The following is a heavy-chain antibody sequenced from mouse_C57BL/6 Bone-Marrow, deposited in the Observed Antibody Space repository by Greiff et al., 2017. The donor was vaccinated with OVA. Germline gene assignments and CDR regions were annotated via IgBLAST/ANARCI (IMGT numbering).Heavy chain of an antibody. Sequence: VQLQQPGAELVKPGASVKLSCKASGYTFTSYWMHWVKQRPGQGLEWIGMIHPNSGSTNYNEKFKSKATLTVDKSSSTAYMQLSSLTSEDSAVYYCARWMGDYDVTWFAYWGQGTLVTVSA. CDR1: GYTFTSYW. V-gene: IGHV1-64*01. J-gene: IGHJ3*01. CDR2: IHPNSGST. CDR3: ARWMGDYDVTWFAY. D-gene: IGHD2-4*01.